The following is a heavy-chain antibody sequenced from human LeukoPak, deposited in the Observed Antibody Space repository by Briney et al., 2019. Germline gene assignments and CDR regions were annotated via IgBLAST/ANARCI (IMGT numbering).Heavy chain of an antibody. J-gene: IGHJ4*02. D-gene: IGHD1-26*01. CDR3: ARVRGSYRALDY. CDR1: GFTFSNSS. Sequence: PGGSLRLSCAASGFTFSNSSMNWVRQAPGKGLEWVSSISSSSDYIYDADSVKGRFTISRDNAKNSLYLQMNSLRAEDTAVYYCARVRGSYRALDYWGQGTLVTVSS. V-gene: IGHV3-21*01. CDR2: ISSSSDYI.